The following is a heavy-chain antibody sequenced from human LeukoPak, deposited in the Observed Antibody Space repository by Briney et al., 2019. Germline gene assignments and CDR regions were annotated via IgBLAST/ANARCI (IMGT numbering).Heavy chain of an antibody. J-gene: IGHJ4*02. Sequence: PGESLRLSCAASGFTFGSYAMTWVRQAPGKGLEWVSVISGSGDSSKYADSVKGRFTISRDNSKNTLYLQMNSLRAEDTAVYYCAREESLERRGGFDYWGQGTLVTVSS. CDR3: AREESLERRGGFDY. D-gene: IGHD3-16*01. V-gene: IGHV3-23*01. CDR2: ISGSGDSS. CDR1: GFTFGSYA.